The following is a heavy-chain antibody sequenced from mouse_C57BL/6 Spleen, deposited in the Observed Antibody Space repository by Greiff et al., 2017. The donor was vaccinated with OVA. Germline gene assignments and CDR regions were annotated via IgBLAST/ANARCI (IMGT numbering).Heavy chain of an antibody. J-gene: IGHJ3*01. CDR3: ARCYYDYSNNFAY. CDR1: GYTFTSYG. CDR2: IYPRSGNT. V-gene: IGHV1-81*01. D-gene: IGHD2-5*01. Sequence: QVQLQQSGAELARPGASVKLSCKASGYTFTSYGISWVKQSTGQGLEWIGEIYPRSGNTYYNEKFKGKATLTADKSSSTAYMELRSLTSEDSAVYVGARCYYDYSNNFAYWGQGTLVTVSA.